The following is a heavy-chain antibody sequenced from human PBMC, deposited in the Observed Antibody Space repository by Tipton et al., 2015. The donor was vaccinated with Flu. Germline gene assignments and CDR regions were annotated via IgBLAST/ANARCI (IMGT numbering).Heavy chain of an antibody. CDR1: GGTFSSYA. CDR2: IIPILGIA. D-gene: IGHD5-18*01. Sequence: QLVQSGAEVKKPGSSVKVSCKASGGTFSSYAISWVRQAPGQGLEWMGRIIPILGIANYAQKFQGRVTITADKSTSTAYMELSSLRSEDTAVYYCARAASDTASPFDYWGQGTLVTVSS. CDR3: ARAASDTASPFDY. V-gene: IGHV1-69*09. J-gene: IGHJ4*02.